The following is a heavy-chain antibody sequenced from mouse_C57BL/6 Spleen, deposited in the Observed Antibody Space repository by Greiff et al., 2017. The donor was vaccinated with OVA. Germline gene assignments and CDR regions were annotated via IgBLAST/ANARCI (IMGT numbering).Heavy chain of an antibody. J-gene: IGHJ4*01. CDR2: IYPGDGDT. V-gene: IGHV1-82*01. Sequence: LEESGPELVKPGASVKISCKASGYAFSSSWMNWVKQRPGKGLEWIGRIYPGDGDTNYNGKFKGKATLTADKSSSTAYMQLSSLTSEDSAVYFCARRDYGSSYAMDYWGQGTSVTVSS. CDR3: ARRDYGSSYAMDY. CDR1: GYAFSSSW. D-gene: IGHD1-1*01.